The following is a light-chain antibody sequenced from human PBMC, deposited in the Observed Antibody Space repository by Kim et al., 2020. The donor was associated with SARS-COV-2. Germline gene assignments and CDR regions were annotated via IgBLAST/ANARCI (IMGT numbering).Light chain of an antibody. J-gene: IGKJ1*01. CDR1: QSVGSTY. V-gene: IGKV3-20*01. Sequence: PGERATLSCRASQSVGSTYLAWYQQKPGQAPRLLIYGASSRATGIPDRFSGSGSGTDFTLTVSRLEPEDFAVYYCQQYGSSPPWTFGQGTKVDIK. CDR2: GAS. CDR3: QQYGSSPPWT.